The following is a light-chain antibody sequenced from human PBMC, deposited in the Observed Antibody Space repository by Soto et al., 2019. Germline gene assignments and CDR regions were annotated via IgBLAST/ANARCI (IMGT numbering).Light chain of an antibody. J-gene: IGKJ1*01. V-gene: IGKV1-39*01. CDR3: QQNYSTPWT. Sequence: HLSQSPSARSASLGHGGTLTCRASQSISNYLNWYQQKKGKAPKLLIYAAFNLERGVPSRFSGSGYGTDFNFTISSLQTEDFATYYCQQNYSTPWTFGQGTKVDIK. CDR2: AAF. CDR1: QSISNY.